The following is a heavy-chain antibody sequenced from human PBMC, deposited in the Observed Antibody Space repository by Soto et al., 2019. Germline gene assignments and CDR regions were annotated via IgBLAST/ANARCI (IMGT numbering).Heavy chain of an antibody. CDR2: INHSGST. Sequence: SETLSLTCTVSGGSISSYYWSWIRQPPGKGLEWIGEINHSGSTNYNPSLKSRVTISVDTSKNQFSLKLSSVTAADTAVYYCARGGGWPRNYYHYGMDVWGQGTTVTVSS. D-gene: IGHD1-26*01. V-gene: IGHV4-34*01. J-gene: IGHJ6*02. CDR1: GGSISSYY. CDR3: ARGGGWPRNYYHYGMDV.